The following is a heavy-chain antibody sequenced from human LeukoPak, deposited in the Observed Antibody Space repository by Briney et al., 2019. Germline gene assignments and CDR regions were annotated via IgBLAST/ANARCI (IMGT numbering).Heavy chain of an antibody. J-gene: IGHJ1*01. CDR1: GGSISTFY. D-gene: IGHD6-19*01. Sequence: SETLSLTCTVSGGSISTFYWSWIRQPAGKGLEWIRRIYTSGSTNYNPSLKSRVTMSVDTSKNQFSLKLSSVTAADTAVYYCARDSVAGTWAEYFQHWGQGIRVTVSS. V-gene: IGHV4-4*07. CDR3: ARDSVAGTWAEYFQH. CDR2: IYTSGST.